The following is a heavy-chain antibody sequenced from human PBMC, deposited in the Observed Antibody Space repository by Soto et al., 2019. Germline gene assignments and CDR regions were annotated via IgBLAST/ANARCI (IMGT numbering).Heavy chain of an antibody. CDR2: IYYSGST. CDR1: GGSISSYY. J-gene: IGHJ6*02. D-gene: IGHD1-7*01. Sequence: SETLSLTCTVSGGSISSYYWSWIRQPPGKGLERIGYIYYSGSTNYNPSLKSRVTISVDTSKNQFSLKLSSVTAADTAVYYCARITGTTPYYYGMDVWGQGTTVTVSS. V-gene: IGHV4-59*01. CDR3: ARITGTTPYYYGMDV.